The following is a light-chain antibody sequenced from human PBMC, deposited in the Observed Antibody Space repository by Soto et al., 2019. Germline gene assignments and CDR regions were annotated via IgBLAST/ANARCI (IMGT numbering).Light chain of an antibody. CDR2: DVS. CDR3: SSYTGSSTFYV. J-gene: IGLJ1*01. V-gene: IGLV2-14*01. Sequence: QSALTQPASVSGSLRQSITISCTGTSSDVGDYNYVSWYQQHPGKAPKLMIYDVSNRPSWVSNRFSGSKSGNTASLTISGLQAEDEADYYCSSYTGSSTFYVFGTGTKVTVL. CDR1: SSDVGDYNY.